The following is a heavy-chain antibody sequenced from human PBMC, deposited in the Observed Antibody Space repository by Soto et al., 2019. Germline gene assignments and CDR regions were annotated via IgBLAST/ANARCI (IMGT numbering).Heavy chain of an antibody. J-gene: IGHJ6*02. Sequence: QVQLQESGPGLVEPSQTLSLTCTVSGGSISSGDYYWRWTRQHPGKGLEWIGYIHYSESTYYNPSLKSKITITLDTSKNQFHLKLSSVTAADTDVYYCARVYGDDDYFCGMDVWGQGTTVTVSS. V-gene: IGHV4-31*01. CDR1: GGSISSGDYY. D-gene: IGHD4-17*01. CDR2: IHYSEST. CDR3: ARVYGDDDYFCGMDV.